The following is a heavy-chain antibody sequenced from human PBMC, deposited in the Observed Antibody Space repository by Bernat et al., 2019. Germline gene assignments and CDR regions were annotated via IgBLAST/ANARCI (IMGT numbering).Heavy chain of an antibody. Sequence: QVQLVQSGAEVKKPGASVKVSCKVSGYTLTELSMLWVRQAPGKGLEWMGGFDPEDGETIYAQKFQGRVTMTEDTSTDTAYMELSSLRSEDTAVYYCATVSRYYYGSGSYFFDYWGQGTLVTVSS. V-gene: IGHV1-24*01. CDR1: GYTLTELS. CDR2: FDPEDGET. CDR3: ATVSRYYYGSGSYFFDY. D-gene: IGHD3-10*01. J-gene: IGHJ4*02.